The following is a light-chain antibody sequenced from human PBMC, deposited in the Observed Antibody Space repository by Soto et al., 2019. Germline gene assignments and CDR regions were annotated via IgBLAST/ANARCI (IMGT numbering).Light chain of an antibody. CDR3: SSYTVSLTLYV. CDR2: GVS. CDR1: SRDVGGYNF. V-gene: IGLV2-14*01. Sequence: QSVLTQPASVSGSPGQSITISCTGTSRDVGGYNFVSWYQQHPGKVPKLIIYGVSNRPSGVSNRFSGSKSGTTASLTISGLQAEDEADYYCSSYTVSLTLYVFGTGTKVTVL. J-gene: IGLJ1*01.